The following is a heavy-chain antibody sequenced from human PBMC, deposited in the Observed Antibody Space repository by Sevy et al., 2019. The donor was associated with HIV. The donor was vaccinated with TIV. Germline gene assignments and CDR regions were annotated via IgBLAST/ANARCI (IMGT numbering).Heavy chain of an antibody. J-gene: IGHJ4*02. D-gene: IGHD2-21*01. Sequence: ASVKVSCKASGYTFTGYYLHWVRQAPGQGLEWMGRINPNNGVTEYARKFQGRVTMTRDTSITTAYMELSSPTSDDTAVYFCARKFCGGECSSDGYYFDNWGQGTVVTVSS. V-gene: IGHV1-2*06. CDR2: INPNNGVT. CDR1: GYTFTGYY. CDR3: ARKFCGGECSSDGYYFDN.